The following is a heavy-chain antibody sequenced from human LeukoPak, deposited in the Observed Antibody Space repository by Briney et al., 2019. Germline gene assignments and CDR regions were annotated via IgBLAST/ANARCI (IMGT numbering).Heavy chain of an antibody. V-gene: IGHV3-74*01. D-gene: IGHD5-12*01. CDR1: GFTFSSYW. CDR3: VQSSPTIDY. CDR2: INSDGSST. Sequence: PGGSLRLSCAASGFTFSSYWMHWVRQAPGKGLVWVSRINSDGSSTTYADSVKGRLTISRDNSKNTLYLQMNSLRAEDTAVYYCVQSSPTIDYWGQGTLVTVSS. J-gene: IGHJ4*02.